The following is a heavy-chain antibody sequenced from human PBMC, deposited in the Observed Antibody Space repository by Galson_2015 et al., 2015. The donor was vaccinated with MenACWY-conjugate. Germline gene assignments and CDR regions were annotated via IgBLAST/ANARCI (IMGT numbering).Heavy chain of an antibody. CDR2: IHYSGST. CDR3: ARWVAVKMIEY. Sequence: SETLSLTCSVSGASISTDYWSWIRQPPGKGLEWIGYIHYSGSTKYNPSLKPRITMSLDTSENQFSLKLSSVTAADTAVYYCARWVAVKMIEYCGQGTLVTVSS. D-gene: IGHD6-19*01. CDR1: GASISTDY. V-gene: IGHV4-59*01. J-gene: IGHJ4*02.